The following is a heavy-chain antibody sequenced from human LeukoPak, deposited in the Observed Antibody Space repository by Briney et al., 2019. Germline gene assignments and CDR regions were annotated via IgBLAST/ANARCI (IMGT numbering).Heavy chain of an antibody. CDR1: GGTFSSYA. V-gene: IGHV1-69*06. CDR3: ARDRGSGSYDNWFDP. Sequence: ASMKVSCKASGGTFSSYAISWVRQAPGQGLEWMGGIIPIFGTANYAQKFQGRVSITADRSTSTAYMELSSLRSEDTAVYYCARDRGSGSYDNWFDPWGQGTLVTVSS. D-gene: IGHD3-10*01. J-gene: IGHJ5*02. CDR2: IIPIFGTA.